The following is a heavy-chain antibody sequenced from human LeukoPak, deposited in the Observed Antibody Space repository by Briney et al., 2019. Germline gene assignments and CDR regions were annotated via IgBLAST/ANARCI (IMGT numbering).Heavy chain of an antibody. Sequence: APVKVSCKASGYTFINYYIHWVRQAPGQGLEWMGWINPNSGGTIYAQNFQGRVTMTSDTSISTAYMEVTRLRSDDTAVYYCARDGGWGYNWFDPWGQGTLVTVSS. CDR2: INPNSGGT. D-gene: IGHD6-19*01. CDR1: GYTFINYY. V-gene: IGHV1-2*02. J-gene: IGHJ5*02. CDR3: ARDGGWGYNWFDP.